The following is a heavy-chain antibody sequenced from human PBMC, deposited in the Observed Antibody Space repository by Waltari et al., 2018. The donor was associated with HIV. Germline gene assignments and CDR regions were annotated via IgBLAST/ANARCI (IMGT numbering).Heavy chain of an antibody. CDR3: ARAVTYYYDSSGYDY. CDR2: IKQDGSEK. D-gene: IGHD3-22*01. Sequence: EVQLVESGGGLVQPGGSLRLSCAASGFTFSSYWMSWVRQAPGKGLEWVANIKQDGSEKYYVDSGKGRFTISRDNAKNSLYLQMNSLRAEDTAVYYCARAVTYYYDSSGYDYWGQGTLVTVSS. CDR1: GFTFSSYW. J-gene: IGHJ4*02. V-gene: IGHV3-7*04.